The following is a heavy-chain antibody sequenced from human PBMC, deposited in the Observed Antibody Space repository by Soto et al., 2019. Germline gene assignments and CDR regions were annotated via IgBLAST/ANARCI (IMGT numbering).Heavy chain of an antibody. V-gene: IGHV3-23*01. J-gene: IGHJ4*02. Sequence: EVQVLESGGGLVQPGGSLRVSCAASGFTFSSYAMSWVRQAPGKGLEWVASISGSGGGTYYADSVKGRFTISRDNSKNTLYLQMNSLRAEDTAVYYCAKDKQWDLLRAFFDYGGQGTLVTVSS. CDR2: ISGSGGGT. D-gene: IGHD1-26*01. CDR1: GFTFSSYA. CDR3: AKDKQWDLLRAFFDY.